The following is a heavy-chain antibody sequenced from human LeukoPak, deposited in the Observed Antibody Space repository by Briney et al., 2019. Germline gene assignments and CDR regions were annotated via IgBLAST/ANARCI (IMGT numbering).Heavy chain of an antibody. J-gene: IGHJ4*02. CDR3: ARDNSNDFWSGYLSFAVY. D-gene: IGHD3-3*01. Sequence: PGRSLRLSCAASGFTFSSYAMHWVRQAPGKGLEWVAVISYDGSNKYYADSVKGRFTISRDNSKNTLYLQMNSLRAEDTAVYYCARDNSNDFWSGYLSFAVYWGQGTLVTVSS. CDR1: GFTFSSYA. CDR2: ISYDGSNK. V-gene: IGHV3-30-3*01.